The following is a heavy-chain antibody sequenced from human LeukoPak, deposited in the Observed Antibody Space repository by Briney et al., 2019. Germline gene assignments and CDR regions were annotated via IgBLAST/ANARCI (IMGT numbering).Heavy chain of an antibody. Sequence: GGSLTLSCAASGFTFSSYAMSWVRKPPGRGVECVSPFSGSGGNTYYADSVKGRFTISRDNSKNTLYLQMNSLRAEDTAVYYCAKDPSLSYDSSGYYYHYWGQGTLVTVSS. CDR1: GFTFSSYA. J-gene: IGHJ4*02. D-gene: IGHD3-22*01. V-gene: IGHV3-23*01. CDR2: FSGSGGNT. CDR3: AKDPSLSYDSSGYYYHY.